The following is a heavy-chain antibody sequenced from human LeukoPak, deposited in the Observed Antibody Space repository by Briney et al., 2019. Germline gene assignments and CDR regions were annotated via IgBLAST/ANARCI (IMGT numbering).Heavy chain of an antibody. CDR3: ARAYSSNRGADFDY. V-gene: IGHV3-7*04. J-gene: IGHJ4*02. Sequence: GGSLRLSCAASGFTFSSYWMSWVRQAPGKGLEWVANIKQDGSEKYYVDSVKGRFTISRDNAKNSLYLQMNSLRAEDTAVYYCARAYSSNRGADFDYWGQGTLVTVSS. D-gene: IGHD6-13*01. CDR2: IKQDGSEK. CDR1: GFTFSSYW.